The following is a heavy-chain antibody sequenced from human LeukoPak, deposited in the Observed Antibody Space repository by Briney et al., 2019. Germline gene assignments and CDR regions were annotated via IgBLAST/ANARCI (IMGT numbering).Heavy chain of an antibody. Sequence: SQTLSLTCAVSGGSISSGGYSWSWIRQPPGKGLEWIGYIYHSGSTYYNPSLKSRATISVDRSKNQFSLKLSSVTAADTAVYYCARSSVAAAGYFDYWGQGTLVTVSS. J-gene: IGHJ4*02. CDR3: ARSSVAAAGYFDY. CDR2: IYHSGST. D-gene: IGHD6-13*01. V-gene: IGHV4-30-2*01. CDR1: GGSISSGGYS.